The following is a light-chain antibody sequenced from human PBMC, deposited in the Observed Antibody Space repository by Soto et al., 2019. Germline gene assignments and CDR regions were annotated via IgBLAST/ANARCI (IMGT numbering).Light chain of an antibody. Sequence: EIVLTQSPGTLSLSAGERATLSCRASQSVTSNYLAWYQQNPGQAPRLLISGASSRATGIPDRFSGSGSGTDFTLTISRLEPEDCAVYYCQQYSTSPRTFGRGTKVEIK. J-gene: IGKJ1*01. CDR2: GAS. CDR1: QSVTSNY. V-gene: IGKV3-20*01. CDR3: QQYSTSPRT.